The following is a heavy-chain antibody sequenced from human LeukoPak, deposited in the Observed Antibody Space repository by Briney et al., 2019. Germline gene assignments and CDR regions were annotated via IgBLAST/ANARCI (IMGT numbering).Heavy chain of an antibody. V-gene: IGHV3-23*01. CDR3: ARDPGVVAFHYFDF. Sequence: GGSLRLSCAATGFTFSSHAMAWVRQAPGKGLEWVSAIGGLGSSTYYGNSVKGRFTISRDNSKNTVYLQMDSLRVEDTAVYYCARDPGVVAFHYFDFWGQGTLITVSS. D-gene: IGHD3-3*01. CDR1: GFTFSSHA. CDR2: IGGLGSST. J-gene: IGHJ4*02.